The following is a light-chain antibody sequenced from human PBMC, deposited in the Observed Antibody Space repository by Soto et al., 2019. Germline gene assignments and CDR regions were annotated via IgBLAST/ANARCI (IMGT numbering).Light chain of an antibody. CDR1: NLEDKY. V-gene: IGLV3-1*01. J-gene: IGLJ2*01. Sequence: SYELTQPPSVSVSPGQTASITCSGDNLEDKYVCWYQQKPGQSPVMVIHRDSERPSGIPERFSGSNSGDTATLTISETQAVDEADYCCQAWHNSPRVVFGGGTKVTVL. CDR3: QAWHNSPRVV. CDR2: RDS.